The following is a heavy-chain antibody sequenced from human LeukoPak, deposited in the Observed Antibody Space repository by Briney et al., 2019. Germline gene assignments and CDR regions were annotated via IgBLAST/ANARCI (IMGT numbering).Heavy chain of an antibody. CDR3: ARDHCGGDCSFDY. Sequence: GGSLRLSCAASGFTFSSYSMNWVRQAPGKGLEWISYIRSSGTIIYYADSVKGRFTISRDNAKNSLYLQMNSLRAEDTAVYYCARDHCGGDCSFDYWGQGTLVTVSS. CDR2: IRSSGTII. CDR1: GFTFSSYS. D-gene: IGHD2-21*02. V-gene: IGHV3-48*01. J-gene: IGHJ4*02.